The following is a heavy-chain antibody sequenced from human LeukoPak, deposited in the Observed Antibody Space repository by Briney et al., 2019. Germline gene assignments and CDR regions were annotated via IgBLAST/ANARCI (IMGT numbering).Heavy chain of an antibody. CDR1: GYTFSGTGWY. D-gene: IGHD3-10*01. J-gene: IGHJ4*02. CDR2: IYPYTGAT. CDR3: ARDGPAQMVDFDY. V-gene: IGHV1-2*02. Sequence: ASVKVSCKASGYTFSGTGWYLYWLRKAPGKGLSCMGWIYPYTGATHYAQKFQGRVAMTRDTSISTAYMELSRLRPDDTAVYYCARDGPAQMVDFDYWGQGTLVTVSS.